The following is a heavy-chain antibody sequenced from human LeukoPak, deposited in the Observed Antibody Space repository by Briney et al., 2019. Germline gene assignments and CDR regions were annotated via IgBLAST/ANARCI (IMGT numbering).Heavy chain of an antibody. CDR2: INHSGST. V-gene: IGHV4-34*01. Sequence: SETLSLTCAVYGVSFSGYYWSWIRQPPGKGLEWIGEINHSGSTNYNPSLKSRVTISVDTSKNQFSLKLSSVTAADTAVYYCARGPPGYSSPFDYWGQGTLVTVSS. CDR1: GVSFSGYY. CDR3: ARGPPGYSSPFDY. D-gene: IGHD6-13*01. J-gene: IGHJ4*02.